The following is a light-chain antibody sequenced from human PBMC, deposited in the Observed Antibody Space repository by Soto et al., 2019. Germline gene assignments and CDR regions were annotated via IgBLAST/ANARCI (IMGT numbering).Light chain of an antibody. CDR1: NIGSKS. V-gene: IGLV3-21*02. J-gene: IGLJ2*01. CDR3: QVWDSSRDHVV. CDR2: ADS. Sequence: SYELTQPPSVSVAPGQTATLTCGGANIGSKSVHWYQQKPDQAPELVVYADSDRPSGIPERFSGSNSGNTATLTISRVDAGDEADYYCQVWDSSRDHVVFGGGTKLTVL.